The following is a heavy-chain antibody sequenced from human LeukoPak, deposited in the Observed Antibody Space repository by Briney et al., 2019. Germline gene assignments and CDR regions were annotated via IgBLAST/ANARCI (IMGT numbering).Heavy chain of an antibody. J-gene: IGHJ4*02. V-gene: IGHV4-59*01. Sequence: PSETLSLTCTVSGGSISSYCWSWIRQPPGKGLEWIGYIYYSGGTNYNPSLKSRVTMSVDTSRNQFSLKLYSVTAADTAVYYCAREDSGYGTYDYWGQGTLVTVSS. D-gene: IGHD5-12*01. CDR1: GGSISSYC. CDR2: IYYSGGT. CDR3: AREDSGYGTYDY.